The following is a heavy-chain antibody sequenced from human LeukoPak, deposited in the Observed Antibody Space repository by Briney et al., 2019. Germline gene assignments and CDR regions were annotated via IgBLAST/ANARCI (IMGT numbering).Heavy chain of an antibody. CDR1: GYTFTGYY. CDR2: INPNSGGT. J-gene: IGHJ4*02. CDR3: ARGDFTIFGVVIFDY. D-gene: IGHD3-3*01. Sequence: GASVKVSCKASGYTFTGYYMHWVRQAPGQGLEWMGWINPNSGGTNYAQKFQGRVTMTRDASISTAYMELSRLRSDDTAVYYCARGDFTIFGVVIFDYWGQGTLVTVSS. V-gene: IGHV1-2*02.